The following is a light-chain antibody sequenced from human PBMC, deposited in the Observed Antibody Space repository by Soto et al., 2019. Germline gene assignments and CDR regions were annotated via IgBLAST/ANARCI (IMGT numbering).Light chain of an antibody. CDR3: QEYCSSPWT. CDR2: GAS. Sequence: EIVLTQSPGTLSLSPGERATLSCRASQSVSSNYLAWYQQKPGQAPRPLIYGASSRATGIPDRFSGSGAGTDFTLTISTLESEDIAVYYCQEYCSSPWTCRRGTKVDIK. V-gene: IGKV3-20*01. CDR1: QSVSSNY. J-gene: IGKJ1*01.